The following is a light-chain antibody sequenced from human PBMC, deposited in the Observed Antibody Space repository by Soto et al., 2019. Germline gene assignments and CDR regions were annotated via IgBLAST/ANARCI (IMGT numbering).Light chain of an antibody. J-gene: IGKJ5*01. CDR1: QTLSNSF. V-gene: IGKV3-20*01. CDR2: DTS. Sequence: EIVFVRFPRSQSLSPGERATLSWRASQTLSNSFIAWYQHKPGQAPRLLVYDTSTRATGIPDRYSGSGSGTDFTLTISRLEPEDFAVFFCQQYGTSEIIFGQGTRLEI. CDR3: QQYGTSEII.